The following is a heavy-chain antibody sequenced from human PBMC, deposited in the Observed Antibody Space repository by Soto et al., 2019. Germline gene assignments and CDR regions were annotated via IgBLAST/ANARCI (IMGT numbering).Heavy chain of an antibody. J-gene: IGHJ4*02. D-gene: IGHD2-15*01. CDR1: DYTFTNYG. CDR3: ARDPGAASFDF. V-gene: IGHV1-18*01. Sequence: ASVKVSCKASDYTFTNYGISWVRQAPGEGLEWVGWINTSNDNKLYAQKLQGRLTLTTDTSTSTAYMDLTTLRSDDTAVYFCARDPGAASFDFWAQGTLVTVSS. CDR2: INTSNDNK.